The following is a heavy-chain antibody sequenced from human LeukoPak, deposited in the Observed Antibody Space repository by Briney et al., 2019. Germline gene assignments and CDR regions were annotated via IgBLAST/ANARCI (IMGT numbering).Heavy chain of an antibody. D-gene: IGHD6-13*01. J-gene: IGHJ6*03. Sequence: KPSETLSLTCTVSGGSISSYYWSWIRQPPGKGLEWIGYIYYSGSTNYNPSLKSRVTISVDTSKNQFSLKLSSVTAADTAVYYCARSFGKGYYYYYYMDVWGKGTTVTVSS. CDR1: GGSISSYY. CDR3: ARSFGKGYYYYYYMDV. CDR2: IYYSGST. V-gene: IGHV4-59*01.